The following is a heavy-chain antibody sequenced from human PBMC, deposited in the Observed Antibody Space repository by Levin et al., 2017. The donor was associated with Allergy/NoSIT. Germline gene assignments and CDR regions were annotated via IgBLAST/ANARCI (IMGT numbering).Heavy chain of an antibody. CDR3: ARDANFDASGYRAFLH. J-gene: IGHJ4*02. V-gene: IGHV3-48*02. CDR1: GLTVSTYG. D-gene: IGHD3-22*01. CDR2: ISGNSDTI. Sequence: ASVKVSCVASGLTVSTYGMNWVRQAPGKGLEWLSFISGNSDTIYYADSVKGRFTISRDNAKSSLYLQMNSLRDEDTAVYYCARDANFDASGYRAFLHWGQGTLVTVSS.